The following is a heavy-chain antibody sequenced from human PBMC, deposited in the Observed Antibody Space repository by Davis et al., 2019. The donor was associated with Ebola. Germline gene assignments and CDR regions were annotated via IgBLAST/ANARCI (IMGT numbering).Heavy chain of an antibody. J-gene: IGHJ4*02. Sequence: MPSETLSLTCAVYGGSFSGYYWSWIRQPPGKGLEWIGEINHSGSTNYNPSLKSRVTISVDTSKNQFSLKLSSVTAADTAVYYCARGPLQLWVFDYWGQGTLVTVSS. CDR3: ARGPLQLWVFDY. CDR2: INHSGST. D-gene: IGHD5-18*01. V-gene: IGHV4-34*01. CDR1: GGSFSGYY.